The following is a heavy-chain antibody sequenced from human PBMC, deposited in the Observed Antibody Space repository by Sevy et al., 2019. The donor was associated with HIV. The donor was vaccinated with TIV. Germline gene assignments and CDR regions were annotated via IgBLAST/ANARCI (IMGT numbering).Heavy chain of an antibody. CDR1: GFTFSSYW. Sequence: GGSLRLSCAASGFTFSSYWMSWVRQAPGKGLEWVANIKQDGSEKYYVDSVKGRFTISRDNAKNSLYLQMNSLRAEDKAVYYCARDVGRDIVVVPAAILDYYYGMDVWGQGTTVTVSS. V-gene: IGHV3-7*01. CDR3: ARDVGRDIVVVPAAILDYYYGMDV. D-gene: IGHD2-2*02. J-gene: IGHJ6*02. CDR2: IKQDGSEK.